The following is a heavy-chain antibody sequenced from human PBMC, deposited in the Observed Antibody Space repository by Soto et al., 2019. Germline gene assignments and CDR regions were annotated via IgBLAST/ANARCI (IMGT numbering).Heavy chain of an antibody. CDR3: ARDLGEEWLVSYFDY. CDR1: GGTFSSYT. Sequence: ASVKVSCKASGGTFSSYTISWVRQAPGQGLEWMGRIIPIRGIANYAQKFQGRVTMTADTSTSTAYMELSSLRSEDTAVYYCARDLGEEWLVSYFDYWGQGTLVTVSS. V-gene: IGHV1-69*04. CDR2: IIPIRGIA. D-gene: IGHD6-19*01. J-gene: IGHJ4*02.